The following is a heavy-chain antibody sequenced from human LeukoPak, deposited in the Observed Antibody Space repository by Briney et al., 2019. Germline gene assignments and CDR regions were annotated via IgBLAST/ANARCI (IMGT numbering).Heavy chain of an antibody. CDR2: ISYDGSNE. CDR1: GFTFSTYG. CDR3: AKEFNRGLPDY. V-gene: IGHV3-30*18. J-gene: IGHJ4*02. Sequence: GGSLRLSCAASGFTFSTYGMHWVRQAPGKGLEWVSVISYDGSNEYYADSVKGRFTISRDNSKNTLYLQMSSLRAEDTAVYYCAKEFNRGLPDYWGQGTLVTVPS. D-gene: IGHD2-21*01.